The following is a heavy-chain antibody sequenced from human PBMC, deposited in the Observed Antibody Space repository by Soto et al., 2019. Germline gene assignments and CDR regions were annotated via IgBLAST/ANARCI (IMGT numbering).Heavy chain of an antibody. D-gene: IGHD1-26*01. J-gene: IGHJ3*02. CDR2: VIPIYGTP. Sequence: QVQLVQSGAEVKQPGSSVKVSCKASRGALSSYAITWVRQAPGQGLDWMGRVIPIYGTPNYAQKFQGSLSLTVDASKRKAYLELCGVRSEDTAVYFCASAGSRGIIRGAVDMWGQGTMVTVSS. CDR3: ASAGSRGIIRGAVDM. V-gene: IGHV1-69*18. CDR1: RGALSSYA.